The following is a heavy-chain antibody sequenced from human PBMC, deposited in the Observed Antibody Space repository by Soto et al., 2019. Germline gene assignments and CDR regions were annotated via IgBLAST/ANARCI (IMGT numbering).Heavy chain of an antibody. CDR2: IYYSGST. V-gene: IGHV4-39*01. CDR1: GGSISSSSYY. CDR3: ARRYSSSWYEDWFDP. J-gene: IGHJ5*02. Sequence: SETLSLPCTVSGGSISSSSYYWGWIRQPPGKGLEWIGSIYYSGSTYYNPSLKSRVTISVDTSKNQFSLKLSSVTAADTAVYYCARRYSSSWYEDWFDPWGQGTLVTVSS. D-gene: IGHD6-13*01.